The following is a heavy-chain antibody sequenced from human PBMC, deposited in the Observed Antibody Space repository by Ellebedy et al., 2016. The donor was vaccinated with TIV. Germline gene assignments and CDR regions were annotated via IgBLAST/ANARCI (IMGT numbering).Heavy chain of an antibody. CDR3: AKDLPNWANDY. CDR2: ISATNVV. V-gene: IGHV3-69-1*01. Sequence: GESLKISXAASGFSFDLYAMNWVRQAPGRGLEWVAYISATNVVFYADFVKGRFTISRDNAKKSVYLQMNSLRVDDTAVYYCAKDLPNWANDYWGRGVMVTVSS. J-gene: IGHJ4*02. CDR1: GFSFDLYA. D-gene: IGHD2-8*01.